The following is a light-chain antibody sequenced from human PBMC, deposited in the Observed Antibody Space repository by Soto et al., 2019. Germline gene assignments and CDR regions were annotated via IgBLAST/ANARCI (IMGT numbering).Light chain of an antibody. CDR1: NSDVGGYNY. V-gene: IGLV2-14*03. Sequence: QSALTQPASVSGSPGQSITISCTGTNSDVGGYNYVSWYQHHPGKAPKLMIYDVSNRPSGVSNRFSGSKSGNTASLTISGLQAEDEADYYCSSYTSSSTLFVFGGGTKVTVL. J-gene: IGLJ3*02. CDR2: DVS. CDR3: SSYTSSSTLFV.